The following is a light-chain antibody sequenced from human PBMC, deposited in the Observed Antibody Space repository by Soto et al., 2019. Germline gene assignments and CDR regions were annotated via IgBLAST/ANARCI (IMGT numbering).Light chain of an antibody. CDR1: QNVYNN. V-gene: IGKV3-15*01. Sequence: EIVMTQSPATLSVSPGEGATLSCKASQNVYNNLAWYQQRPGQPPRLLIYDASTRATGISARFSGSVYGTEFTLTLSSLQSEDFAVYFCQQCRNWPLTFGGGTKVEIK. CDR2: DAS. J-gene: IGKJ4*01. CDR3: QQCRNWPLT.